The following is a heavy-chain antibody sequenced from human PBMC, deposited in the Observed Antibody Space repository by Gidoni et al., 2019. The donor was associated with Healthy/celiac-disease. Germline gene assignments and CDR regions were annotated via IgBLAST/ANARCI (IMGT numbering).Heavy chain of an antibody. D-gene: IGHD3-16*01. Sequence: QVQLVESGGGVLQPGRSLRLSCPASGFPFSSYAMPWVRQAPGKGLAWVAVISYDGSNKYYADSVKGRFTISRDNSKNTLYLQMNSLRAEDTAVYYCARDGGPFMITFGGVKGYFDYWGQGTLVTVSS. J-gene: IGHJ4*02. CDR3: ARDGGPFMITFGGVKGYFDY. V-gene: IGHV3-30-3*01. CDR1: GFPFSSYA. CDR2: ISYDGSNK.